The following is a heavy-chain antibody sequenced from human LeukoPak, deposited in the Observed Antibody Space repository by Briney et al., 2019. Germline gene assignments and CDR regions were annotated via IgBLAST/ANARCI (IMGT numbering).Heavy chain of an antibody. CDR2: ISYDGSNK. CDR3: AKAREAWTATIGAVFDY. D-gene: IGHD5-12*01. CDR1: GFTFSSYG. J-gene: IGHJ4*02. Sequence: PGGSLRLSCAASGFTFSSYGMHWVREAPGKGLEWVAVISYDGSNKYYADSVKGRFTISRDNSKNPLYLQMNSLRAEDTAVYYCAKAREAWTATIGAVFDYWGQGTLVTVSS. V-gene: IGHV3-30*18.